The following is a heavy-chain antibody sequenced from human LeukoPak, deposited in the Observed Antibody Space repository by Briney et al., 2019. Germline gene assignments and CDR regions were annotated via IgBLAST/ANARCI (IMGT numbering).Heavy chain of an antibody. Sequence: GGSLRLSCAASGFIFSSYWMHWVRQVPGKGLVWVSRINPDGSSTNYAGSVKGRFTISRDNANNTLYLQMNSLRVEDTAVYYCARDLHWGQVDYWGQGTLVSVSS. CDR2: INPDGSST. J-gene: IGHJ4*02. D-gene: IGHD7-27*01. CDR3: ARDLHWGQVDY. V-gene: IGHV3-74*01. CDR1: GFIFSSYW.